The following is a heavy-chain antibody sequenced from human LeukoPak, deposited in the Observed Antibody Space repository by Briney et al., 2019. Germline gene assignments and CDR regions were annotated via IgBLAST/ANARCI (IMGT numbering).Heavy chain of an antibody. D-gene: IGHD3-3*01. CDR2: IYYSGST. CDR3: ARLPSDLGYFDY. J-gene: IGHJ4*02. V-gene: IGHV4-59*08. CDR1: GGSISSYY. Sequence: SESLSLTCTVSGGSISSYYWSWIRQPPGKGLEWIGYIYYSGSTNYNPSLKSRVTVSVDTFKNQFSLKLSSVTAADTAVYYCARLPSDLGYFDYWGQGTLVTVSS.